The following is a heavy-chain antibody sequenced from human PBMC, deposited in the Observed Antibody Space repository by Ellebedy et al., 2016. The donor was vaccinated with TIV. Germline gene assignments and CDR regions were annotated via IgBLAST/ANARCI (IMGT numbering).Heavy chain of an antibody. D-gene: IGHD5-18*01. CDR3: ANPRGYSYGFPFDY. CDR1: GFTFSSYA. CDR2: ISGSGGST. V-gene: IGHV3-23*01. J-gene: IGHJ4*02. Sequence: GGSLRLXXAASGFTFSSYAMSWVRQAPGKGLEWVSAISGSGGSTYYADSVKGRFTISRDNSKNTLYLQMNSLRAEDTAVYYCANPRGYSYGFPFDYWGQGTLVTVSS.